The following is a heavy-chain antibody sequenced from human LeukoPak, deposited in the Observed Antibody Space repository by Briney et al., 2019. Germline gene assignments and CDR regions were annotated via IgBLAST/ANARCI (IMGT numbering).Heavy chain of an antibody. Sequence: SETLSLTCTVSGGSISSGDYYWSWIRQPPGKGLEWIGYIYYSGSTYYNPSLKSRVTISVGTSKNQFSLKLSSVTAADTAVYYCAREGGTVTTSDYWGQGTLVTVSS. J-gene: IGHJ4*02. CDR2: IYYSGST. D-gene: IGHD4-17*01. CDR3: AREGGTVTTSDY. CDR1: GGSISSGDYY. V-gene: IGHV4-30-4*01.